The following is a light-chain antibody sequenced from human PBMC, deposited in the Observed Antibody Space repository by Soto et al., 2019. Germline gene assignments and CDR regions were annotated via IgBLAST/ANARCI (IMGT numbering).Light chain of an antibody. J-gene: IGKJ1*01. CDR2: DAS. V-gene: IGKV1-5*01. CDR3: QQYNGYST. Sequence: DIQMTQSPSTLSALVGDRVTITCRASQSFDAWLAWHQQKPGKAPKLLIYDASTLQSGVPSRFSGGGSGTEFTLTISSRQPGDFATYYCQQYNGYSTFGQGTKVEVK. CDR1: QSFDAW.